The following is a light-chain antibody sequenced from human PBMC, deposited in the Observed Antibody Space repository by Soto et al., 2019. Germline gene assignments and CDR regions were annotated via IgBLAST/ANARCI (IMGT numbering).Light chain of an antibody. CDR1: QSINNN. J-gene: IGKJ4*01. Sequence: EIVMTQSPGTLSVSPGDGATLSCRASQSINNNLAWFQQKPGQAPRLLIYGASTRATGIPARFSGSGSGTEFTLTISSLQSEDFAVYYCQQYNKWPITFGGGTKVEIK. CDR3: QQYNKWPIT. CDR2: GAS. V-gene: IGKV3-15*01.